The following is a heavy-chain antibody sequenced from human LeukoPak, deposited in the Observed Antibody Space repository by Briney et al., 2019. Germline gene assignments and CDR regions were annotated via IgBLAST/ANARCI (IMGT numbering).Heavy chain of an antibody. V-gene: IGHV3-74*01. CDR1: GFSFSNYW. J-gene: IGHJ4*02. D-gene: IGHD3-22*01. CDR2: INTDGSAT. CDR3: ARWDSSGYYSLDY. Sequence: GGSLRLSYVASGFSFSNYWMHWVRQAPGKGLVWVSRINTDGSATDYADSVKGRFTISRDSAKNTLYLQMNSLRAEDTAVYYCARWDSSGYYSLDYWGQGTLVTVSS.